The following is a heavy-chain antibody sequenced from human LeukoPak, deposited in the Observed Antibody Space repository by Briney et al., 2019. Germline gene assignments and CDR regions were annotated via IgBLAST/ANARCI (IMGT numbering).Heavy chain of an antibody. V-gene: IGHV3-66*01. CDR2: IYSGGST. CDR1: GFTVSSNY. CDR3: ARGHTNFYGSENYYNSDY. J-gene: IGHJ4*02. Sequence: GGSLRLSCAASGFTVSSNYMSWVRQAPGKGLEWVSVIYSGGSTYYADSVKGRFTISRDNSKNTLYLQMNSLRAEDTAVYYCARGHTNFYGSENYYNSDYWGQGTLVTVSS. D-gene: IGHD3-10*01.